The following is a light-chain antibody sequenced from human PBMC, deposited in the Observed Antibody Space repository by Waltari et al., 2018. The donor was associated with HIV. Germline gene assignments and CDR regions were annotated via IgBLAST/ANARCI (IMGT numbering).Light chain of an antibody. CDR3: CSYASSTTFEV. CDR1: SSDIGTYNV. J-gene: IGLJ1*01. Sequence: QSALTQPASVSGSPGQSITISCTGTSSDIGTYNVVSWFQPHPGKAPKLMIYEDTKRPAGVSNRFSGSKSGNTASLTISGLQGEDEADYYCCSYASSTTFEVFGTGTKVTVL. V-gene: IGLV2-23*02. CDR2: EDT.